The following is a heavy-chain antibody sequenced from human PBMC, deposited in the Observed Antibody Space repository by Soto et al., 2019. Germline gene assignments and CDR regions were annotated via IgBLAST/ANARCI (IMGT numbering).Heavy chain of an antibody. CDR1: GYTFTSYA. D-gene: IGHD5-12*01. CDR3: AKWGDGYNSGFDY. J-gene: IGHJ4*02. CDR2: INAGNGNT. V-gene: IGHV1-3*01. Sequence: ASVKVSCKASGYTFTSYAMHWVRQAPGQRLEWMGWINAGNGNTKYSQKFQGRVTITADKSTSTAYMELSSLRSEDTAVYYCAKWGDGYNSGFDYWGQGTLVTVSS.